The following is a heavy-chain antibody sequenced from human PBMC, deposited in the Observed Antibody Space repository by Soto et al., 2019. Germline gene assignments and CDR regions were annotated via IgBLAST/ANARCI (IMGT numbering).Heavy chain of an antibody. CDR2: IYHSGST. D-gene: IGHD5-18*01. CDR3: ARSRQSDVYSYGLDSKEYFQH. J-gene: IGHJ1*01. V-gene: IGHV4-4*02. Sequence: SLPLSLTCAVSGVSISSSNWLSWVRQPPGKGLEWIGEIYHSGSTNYNPSLKSRVTISVDKSKNQFSLKLSSVTAADTAVYYCARSRQSDVYSYGLDSKEYFQHWGQGTLVTVSS. CDR1: GVSISSSNW.